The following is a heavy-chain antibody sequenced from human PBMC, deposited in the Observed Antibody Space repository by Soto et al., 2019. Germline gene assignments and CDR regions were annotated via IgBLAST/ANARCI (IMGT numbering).Heavy chain of an antibody. J-gene: IGHJ4*02. CDR3: ARDLTTYGSPHFDY. Sequence: ELQLVESGGGLVKRGGSMTLSCAASVFMFSSYRMNWVRQAPGKGLEWVSSINSGGTYRYYADSVQGRFTISRNNARNSFYLQMNSLGVEDTAVYYCARDLTTYGSPHFDYWGQGTLVTVFS. V-gene: IGHV3-21*06. CDR2: INSGGTYR. CDR1: VFMFSSYR. D-gene: IGHD3-10*01.